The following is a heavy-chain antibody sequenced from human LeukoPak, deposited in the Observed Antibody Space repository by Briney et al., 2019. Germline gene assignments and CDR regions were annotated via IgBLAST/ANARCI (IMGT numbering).Heavy chain of an antibody. CDR1: GGSISSGGYS. CDR3: ARGAVGARSFDY. D-gene: IGHD1-26*01. V-gene: IGHV4-30-2*01. CDR2: IYHSGST. Sequence: PSQTLSLTCAVSGGSISSGGYSWSWIRQPPGKGLEWIGYIYHSGSTYYNPSLKSRVTISVDRSKNQFSLKLSSVTAADTAVYYCARGAVGARSFDYWGQGTLVTVSS. J-gene: IGHJ4*02.